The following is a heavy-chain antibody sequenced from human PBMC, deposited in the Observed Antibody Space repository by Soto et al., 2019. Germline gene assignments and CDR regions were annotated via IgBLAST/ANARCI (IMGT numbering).Heavy chain of an antibody. CDR2: INAGNGNT. V-gene: IGHV1-3*01. J-gene: IGHJ5*02. CDR1: GYTFTSYA. CDR3: ARGYGGPASWFDP. D-gene: IGHD3-10*01. Sequence: GASVKVSCKASGYTFTSYAMQWVRQAPGQRLEWMGWINAGNGNTKYSQKFQGRVTITRDTSASTAYMELSSLRSEDTAVYYCARGYGGPASWFDPWGQGTLVTVSS.